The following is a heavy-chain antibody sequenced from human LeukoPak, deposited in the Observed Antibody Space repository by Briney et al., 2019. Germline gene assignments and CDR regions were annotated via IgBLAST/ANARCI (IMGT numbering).Heavy chain of an antibody. CDR2: IIPIFGTA. CDR1: GGTFSSYA. J-gene: IGHJ3*02. Sequence: ASVKVSCKASGGTFSSYAISWVRQAPGQGLEWMGGIIPIFGTANYAQKFQGRVTITTDESTSTAYMELSSLRSEDTAVYYCARAREQRPYCSSTSCYWYAFDIWGQGTMVTVSS. CDR3: ARAREQRPYCSSTSCYWYAFDI. D-gene: IGHD2-2*01. V-gene: IGHV1-69*05.